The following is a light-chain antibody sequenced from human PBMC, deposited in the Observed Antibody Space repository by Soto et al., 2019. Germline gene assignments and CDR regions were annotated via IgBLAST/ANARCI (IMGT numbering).Light chain of an antibody. CDR2: GAS. V-gene: IGKV3-15*01. J-gene: IGKJ1*01. Sequence: EIVMTQSPATLSVSPGERATLSCRASQSVSSNLAWYLQKPGQAPRLLIYGASTRATGIPARFSGSGSATEFTLTISSLQSEDFAVYYCQQYNNWPRTFGQGTKVDIK. CDR3: QQYNNWPRT. CDR1: QSVSSN.